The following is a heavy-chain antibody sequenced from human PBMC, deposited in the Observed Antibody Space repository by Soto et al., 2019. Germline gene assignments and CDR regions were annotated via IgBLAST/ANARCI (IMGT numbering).Heavy chain of an antibody. CDR1: EYTFIGFH. J-gene: IGHJ6*02. CDR3: AIWRWTVGPCNGGSCDDGMDL. CDR2: INPKSGDT. D-gene: IGHD2-15*01. V-gene: IGHV1-2*02. Sequence: ASVKVSCKASEYTFIGFHLHWVRQAPGQGLEWMGWINPKSGDTKYAQKFQGRVTLTRDTSISTGYMELSRLESNDTAVYYCAIWRWTVGPCNGGSCDDGMDLWGQGTTVTVCS.